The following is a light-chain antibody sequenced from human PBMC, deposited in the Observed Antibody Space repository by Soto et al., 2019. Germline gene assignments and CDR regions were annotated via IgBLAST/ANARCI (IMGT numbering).Light chain of an antibody. Sequence: QSALTQPASVSGSPGQSVAISCTGTSSDVGAYNYVSWYQQHPGKAPKLLLSELSNRPSGVSDRFSGSKSGNTASLTISGLHAEDEGDYYCSSLTSSFTYIFGTGTTVTV. CDR2: ELS. CDR1: SSDVGAYNY. J-gene: IGLJ1*01. CDR3: SSLTSSFTYI. V-gene: IGLV2-14*01.